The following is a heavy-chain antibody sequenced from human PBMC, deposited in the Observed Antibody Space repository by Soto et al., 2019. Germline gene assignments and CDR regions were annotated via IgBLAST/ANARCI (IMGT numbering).Heavy chain of an antibody. CDR3: ARVGAVPYDPCWFDP. Sequence: QVQLQESGPGLVKPSETLSLTCTVSGGSVSSGSYYWSWIRQPPGKGLEWIGYIYYSGSTNYNPSLKSRVTISVDKSKNQFSLKLSSVTAEDTAVYYCARVGAVPYDPCWFDPWGQGTLVTVSS. J-gene: IGHJ5*02. CDR1: GGSVSSGSYY. D-gene: IGHD3-16*01. V-gene: IGHV4-61*01. CDR2: IYYSGST.